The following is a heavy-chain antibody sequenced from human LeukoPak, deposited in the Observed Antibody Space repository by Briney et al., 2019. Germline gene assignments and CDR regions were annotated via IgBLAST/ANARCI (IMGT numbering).Heavy chain of an antibody. CDR1: GGSFSGYY. D-gene: IGHD3-10*01. V-gene: IGHV4-34*01. Sequence: SETLSLTCAVYGGSFSGYYWSWIRQPPEKGLEWIGEINHSGSTNYNPSLKSRVTISVDTSKNQFSLKLSSVTAADTAVYYCARGLKITMVRGVTHPFDYWGQGTLVTVSS. J-gene: IGHJ4*02. CDR3: ARGLKITMVRGVTHPFDY. CDR2: INHSGST.